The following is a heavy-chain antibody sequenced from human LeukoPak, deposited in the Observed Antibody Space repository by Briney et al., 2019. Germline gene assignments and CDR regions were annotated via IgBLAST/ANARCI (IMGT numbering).Heavy chain of an antibody. J-gene: IGHJ3*02. CDR2: IYHSGST. CDR1: GGSISSGGYY. V-gene: IGHV4-30-2*01. Sequence: SETLSLTCTVSGGSISSGGYYWSWIRQPPGEGLEWIGYIYHSGSTYYNPSLKSRVTISVDRSKNQFSLKLSSVTAADTAVYYCARGFWSGYYTVDAFDIWGQGTMVTVSS. D-gene: IGHD3-3*01. CDR3: ARGFWSGYYTVDAFDI.